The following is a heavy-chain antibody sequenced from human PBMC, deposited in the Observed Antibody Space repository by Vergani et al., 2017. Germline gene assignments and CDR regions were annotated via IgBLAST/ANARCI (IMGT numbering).Heavy chain of an antibody. J-gene: IGHJ4*02. CDR2: IYYSGST. V-gene: IGHV4-59*01. CDR1: GGSISSYY. CDR3: ARETYYYDSSGYYRFDY. Sequence: QVQLQESGPGLVKPSETLSLTCTVSGGSISSYYWSWIRQPPGKGLEWIGYIYYSGSTYYNPSLKSRVTISVDTSKNQFSLKLSSVTAADTAVYYCARETYYYDSSGYYRFDYWGQGTLVTVSS. D-gene: IGHD3-22*01.